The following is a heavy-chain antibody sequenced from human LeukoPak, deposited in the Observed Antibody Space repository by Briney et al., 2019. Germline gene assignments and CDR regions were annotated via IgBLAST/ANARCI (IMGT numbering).Heavy chain of an antibody. Sequence: PGGSLRLSCAASGFTFDDYGMSWVRQAPGKGLEWVSGTNWNGGSTGYADSVKGRFTISRDNAKNSLYLQMNGLRAEDTALYYCARDRPRSSWYDDDYWGQGTLVTVSS. CDR1: GFTFDDYG. D-gene: IGHD6-13*01. J-gene: IGHJ4*02. CDR2: TNWNGGST. CDR3: ARDRPRSSWYDDDY. V-gene: IGHV3-20*04.